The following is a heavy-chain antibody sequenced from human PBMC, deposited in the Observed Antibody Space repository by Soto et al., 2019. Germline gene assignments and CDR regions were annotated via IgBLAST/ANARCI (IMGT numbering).Heavy chain of an antibody. CDR3: SEWPWLKIFFVSQRIDY. Sequence: EVQLLESGGGLVQPGGSLRLSCAASGFTFSSYAMSWVRQAPGKGLEWVSAIPGSGGSTYYADSVKGRFTISRDNSKNTLYLTMNSLRAEDTAVYYCSEWPWLKIFFVSQRIDYWGQGALVTVSS. CDR2: IPGSGGST. J-gene: IGHJ4*02. D-gene: IGHD3-3*01. CDR1: GFTFSSYA. V-gene: IGHV3-23*01.